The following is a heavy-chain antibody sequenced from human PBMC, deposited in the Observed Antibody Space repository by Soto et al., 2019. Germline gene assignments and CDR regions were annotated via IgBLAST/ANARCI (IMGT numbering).Heavy chain of an antibody. V-gene: IGHV3-23*01. CDR2: ISGSGGST. D-gene: IGHD3-10*01. J-gene: IGHJ6*02. CDR1: GFTFSSYA. CDR3: ATGRGLYYYYGMDV. Sequence: EVQLLESGGGLVQPGGSLRLSCAASGFTFSSYAMSWVRQAPGKGLEWVSAISGSGGSTYYADSVKVRFTISRDNFKNTLYLKMKSLRAVDTAVYYCATGRGLYYYYGMDVWGQGPTVTVSS.